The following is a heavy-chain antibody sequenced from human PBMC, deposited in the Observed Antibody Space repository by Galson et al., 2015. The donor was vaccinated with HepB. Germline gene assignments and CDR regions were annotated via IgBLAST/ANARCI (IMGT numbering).Heavy chain of an antibody. Sequence: SLRLSCAASGFNFSNSAMHWVRQAPGKGLEWVAVISYDESNKYYADSVKGRFTISRANSKNTLYLQMNRLRAEDTAVYYCTWLRGSYYGMDVWGQGTTVTVSS. CDR2: ISYDESNK. CDR1: GFNFSNSA. D-gene: IGHD5-18*01. CDR3: TWLRGSYYGMDV. V-gene: IGHV3-30-3*01. J-gene: IGHJ6*02.